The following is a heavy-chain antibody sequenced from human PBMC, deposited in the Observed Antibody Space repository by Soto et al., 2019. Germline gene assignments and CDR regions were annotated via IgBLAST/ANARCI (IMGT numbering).Heavy chain of an antibody. CDR1: GFTFSSYG. J-gene: IGHJ6*02. CDR2: ISYDGSNK. V-gene: IGHV3-30*18. Sequence: PGGSLRLSCAASGFTFSSYGMHWVRQAPGKGLEWVAVISYDGSNKYYADSVKGRFTISRDNSKNTLYLQMNSLRAEDTAVYYCAKDQHAVVNHYYYGMDVWGQGTTVTVSS. D-gene: IGHD3-22*01. CDR3: AKDQHAVVNHYYYGMDV.